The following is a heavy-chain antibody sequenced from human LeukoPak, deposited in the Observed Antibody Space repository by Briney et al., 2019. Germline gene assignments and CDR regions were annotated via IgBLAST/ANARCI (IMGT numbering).Heavy chain of an antibody. D-gene: IGHD6-19*01. CDR1: GGSMSTYY. CDR2: IYYTGTT. CDR3: ARRMYSSGWSPRIFDY. Sequence: PSETLSLTCTVSGGSMSTYYWSWIRQSPGKGLDWIGHIYYTGTTSYNPSLKSRVTISVDTSKNQFSLKLSSVTAADTAVYYCARRMYSSGWSPRIFDYWGQGTLVTVSS. V-gene: IGHV4-59*08. J-gene: IGHJ4*02.